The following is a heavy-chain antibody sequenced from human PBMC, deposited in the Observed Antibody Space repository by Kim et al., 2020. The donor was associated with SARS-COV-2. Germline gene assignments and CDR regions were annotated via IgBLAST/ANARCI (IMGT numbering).Heavy chain of an antibody. J-gene: IGHJ6*02. CDR2: FDPEDGET. CDR1: GYTLTELS. D-gene: IGHD3-10*01. V-gene: IGHV1-24*01. Sequence: ASVKVSCKVSGYTLTELSMHWVRQAPGKGLEWMGGFDPEDGETIYAQKFQGRVTMTEDTSTDTAYMELSSLRSEDTAVYYCATYNGFGEMRPNYGMDVWGQGTTVTVSS. CDR3: ATYNGFGEMRPNYGMDV.